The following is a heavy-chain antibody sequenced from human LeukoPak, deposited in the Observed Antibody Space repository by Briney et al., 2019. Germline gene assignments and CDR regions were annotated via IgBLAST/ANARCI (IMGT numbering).Heavy chain of an antibody. J-gene: IGHJ4*02. V-gene: IGHV5-51*01. CDR1: GYSFFSYW. D-gene: IGHD5-12*01. Sequence: GESLKISCKGSGYSFFSYWMAWVRQMPGKGLEWMGIVYPGDSDIRYSPSFQGQVTISADKSISTAYLQWTSLKASDTAIYFCARVRGDVASIWLDFWGQGTLLTVSA. CDR3: ARVRGDVASIWLDF. CDR2: VYPGDSDI.